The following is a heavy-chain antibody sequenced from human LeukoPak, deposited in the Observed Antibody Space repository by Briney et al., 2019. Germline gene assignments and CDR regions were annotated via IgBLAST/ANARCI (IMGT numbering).Heavy chain of an antibody. Sequence: GGSLRLSCTGSGFRFGGYALSWVRQAPGKGLEWVGFIRSNGLYVTSEYSASVEGRFSISRDDSKNIDYMQINSLKTADTGVYFCVRESVRDYYFDYWGKGTLVTVSS. CDR2: IRSNGLYVTS. V-gene: IGHV3-49*04. CDR1: GFRFGGYA. D-gene: IGHD3-10*02. CDR3: VRESVRDYYFDY. J-gene: IGHJ4*02.